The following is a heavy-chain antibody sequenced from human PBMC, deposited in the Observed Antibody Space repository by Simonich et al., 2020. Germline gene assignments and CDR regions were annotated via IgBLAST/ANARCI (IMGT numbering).Heavy chain of an antibody. D-gene: IGHD6-13*01. CDR2: ISWNRGSR. CDR3: AKDVAAAGTEYFQH. Sequence: EVQLVEAGGGLVQPGRSLGLSCAASRFTFDDYARHWVRQAPGKGLGVVSGISWNRGSRGYADSVKCRFTISRDNAKNSLYLQMNSLRAEDTALYYCAKDVAAAGTEYFQHWGQGTLVTVSS. V-gene: IGHV3-9*01. J-gene: IGHJ1*01. CDR1: RFTFDDYA.